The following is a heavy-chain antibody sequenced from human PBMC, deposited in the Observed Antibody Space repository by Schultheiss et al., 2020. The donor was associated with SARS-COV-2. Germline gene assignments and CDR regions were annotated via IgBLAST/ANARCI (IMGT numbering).Heavy chain of an antibody. CDR1: GVAVSNNY. CDR2: LYSGGTT. J-gene: IGHJ6*02. V-gene: IGHV3-53*01. Sequence: GESLKISCAACGVAVSNNYMTWVRQAPAKGLECVSILYSGGTTYHADSVKGRFTVSRDISKDTLFLQMNSLRVEDTSVYYCARMLTRPDYYTMDVCGQGATLTISS. CDR3: ARMLTRPDYYTMDV. D-gene: IGHD4/OR15-4a*01.